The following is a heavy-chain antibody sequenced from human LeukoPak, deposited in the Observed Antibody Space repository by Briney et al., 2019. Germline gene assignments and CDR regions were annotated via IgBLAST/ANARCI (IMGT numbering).Heavy chain of an antibody. Sequence: PSETLSLTCTVSGGSISSGSYYWSWIRQPAGKGLEWIGRIYTSGSTNYNPSLKSRVTISVDTSKNQFSLKLSSVTAADTAVYYCARVPYYYDSSGYPTPEGYFDYWGQGTLVTVSS. CDR3: ARVPYYYDSSGYPTPEGYFDY. CDR1: GGSISSGSYY. CDR2: IYTSGST. V-gene: IGHV4-61*02. J-gene: IGHJ4*02. D-gene: IGHD3-22*01.